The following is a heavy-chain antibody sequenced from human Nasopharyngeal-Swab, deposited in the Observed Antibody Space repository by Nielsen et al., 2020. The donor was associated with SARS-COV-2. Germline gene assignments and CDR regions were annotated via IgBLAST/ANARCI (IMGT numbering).Heavy chain of an antibody. CDR2: ISGSGGST. J-gene: IGHJ4*02. D-gene: IGHD3-10*01. CDR3: AKVWFGELGLYDFDY. Sequence: GGSLRLSCAASGFTFSSYAMSWVRQAPGKGLEWVSAISGSGGSTYYADSVKGRFTISRDNSKNTLYLQMNSLRAEDTAVYYCAKVWFGELGLYDFDYWGQGTLVTVSS. V-gene: IGHV3-23*01. CDR1: GFTFSSYA.